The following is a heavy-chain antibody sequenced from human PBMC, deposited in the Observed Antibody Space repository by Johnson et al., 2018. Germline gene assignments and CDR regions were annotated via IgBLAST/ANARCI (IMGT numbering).Heavy chain of an antibody. J-gene: IGHJ6*03. CDR3: ARGCSGGSCYLYYYYYYMDV. CDR1: GGSISSYY. CDR2: IYYSGST. Sequence: QVQLQESGPGLVKPSETLSLTCTVSGGSISSYYWSWIRQPPGKGLEWIGYIYYSGSTNYNPSLKSRVTISVDTSKNQFSLKLSSVTAADTAVYYCARGCSGGSCYLYYYYYYMDVWGKGTTVTVSS. V-gene: IGHV4-59*01. D-gene: IGHD2-15*01.